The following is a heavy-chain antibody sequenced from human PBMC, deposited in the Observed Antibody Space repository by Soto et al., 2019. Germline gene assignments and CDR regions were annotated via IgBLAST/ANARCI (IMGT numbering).Heavy chain of an antibody. CDR3: ARDQGGKVLKASGMDV. J-gene: IGHJ6*02. V-gene: IGHV4-31*03. CDR2: IYYNWDT. Sequence: QVQVQESGPGLVRPSQTLSLTCTVSGASINRDPYYWSWIRQHPVKGLEWIGYIYYNWDTDYNPSLKSRVPISLDKSKNQISLKLSSVTAADTAVYYCARDQGGKVLKASGMDVWGQGTTVIVS. CDR1: GASINRDPYY. D-gene: IGHD2-8*02.